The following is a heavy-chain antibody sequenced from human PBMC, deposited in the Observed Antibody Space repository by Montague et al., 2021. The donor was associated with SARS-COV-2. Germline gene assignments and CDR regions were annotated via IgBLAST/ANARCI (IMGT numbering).Heavy chain of an antibody. CDR1: GGSIGSYY. V-gene: IGHV4-59*01. D-gene: IGHD2-15*01. CDR3: ARALYCSGGSCYPNWFDP. Sequence: SETLSLTCTVSGGSIGSYYWSWILQPPGKGLQWIGYIYYSGSTNYNPSLKSRVTTSVDTSKNQLSLKLSSVTAADTAVYYCARALYCSGGSCYPNWFDPRGQGTLVTVSA. CDR2: IYYSGST. J-gene: IGHJ5*02.